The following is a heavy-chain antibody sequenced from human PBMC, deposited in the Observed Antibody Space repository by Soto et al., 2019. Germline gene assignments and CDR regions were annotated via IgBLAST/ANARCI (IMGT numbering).Heavy chain of an antibody. D-gene: IGHD3-22*01. J-gene: IGHJ5*02. Sequence: SETLSLTCTVSGGSISSSRCHWGWIRQPPGKRLEWIASIKYSGTTFYNPSLKSRVTLSVDTSKNQFALKLSSVTAADTAVYYCARGSKNYYDSSGYYWFDPWGQGTLVTVS. CDR3: ARGSKNYYDSSGYYWFDP. CDR2: IKYSGTT. CDR1: GGSISSSRCH. V-gene: IGHV4-39*01.